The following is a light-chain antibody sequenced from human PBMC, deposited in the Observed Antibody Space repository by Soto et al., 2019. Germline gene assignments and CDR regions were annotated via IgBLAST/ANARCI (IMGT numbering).Light chain of an antibody. CDR2: DAS. CDR1: QNIRTY. J-gene: IGKJ3*01. Sequence: EIVLTQSPATLSLSPGERATLSCRASQNIRTYLAWYQQKPGQAPRLLIYDASNRATGIPARFTGSGSGTDFTLTISSLETEDFAIYYCQQRSQPFTFGPGTKVDMK. CDR3: QQRSQPFT. V-gene: IGKV3-11*01.